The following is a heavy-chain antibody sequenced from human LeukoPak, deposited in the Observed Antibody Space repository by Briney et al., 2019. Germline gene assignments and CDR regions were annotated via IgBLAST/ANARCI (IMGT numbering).Heavy chain of an antibody. Sequence: SETLSLTCTVSGGSVSSGSYYWRWIRQPPGKGLEWIGYIYYSGSTNYNPSLKSRVTVSVDTSKNQFSLKLSSVTAADTAVYYCARRSRYYYDSSGYYYSAFDIWGQGTMVTVSS. CDR3: ARRSRYYYDSSGYYYSAFDI. CDR2: IYYSGST. D-gene: IGHD3-22*01. CDR1: GGSVSSGSYY. V-gene: IGHV4-61*01. J-gene: IGHJ3*02.